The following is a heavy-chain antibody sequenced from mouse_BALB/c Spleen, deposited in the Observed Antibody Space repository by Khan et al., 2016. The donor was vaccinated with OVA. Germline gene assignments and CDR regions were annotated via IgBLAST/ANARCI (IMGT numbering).Heavy chain of an antibody. CDR2: INPDSSTI. CDR1: GFDFSRYW. V-gene: IGHV4-1*02. Sequence: EVKLLESGGGLVQPGGSLKLSCAASGFDFSRYWMSWVRQAPGKGLEWIGEINPDSSTINYTPSLKDKFIISRDNAKNTLYLQMSKVRSEDTALDYWARQGSYDGSSWFAYWGQGTLVTVSA. D-gene: IGHD1-1*01. J-gene: IGHJ3*01. CDR3: ARQGSYDGSSWFAY.